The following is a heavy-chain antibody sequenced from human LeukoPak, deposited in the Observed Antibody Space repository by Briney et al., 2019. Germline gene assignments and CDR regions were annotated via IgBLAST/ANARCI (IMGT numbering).Heavy chain of an antibody. Sequence: GGSLRLPCAASGFTFDDYAMHWVRQAPGKGLEWVSGISWKSGSIGYADSVKGRFTISRDNAKNSLYLQMNSLRAEDMALYYCAKAGGGWELLNYFDYWGQGTLVTVSS. CDR3: AKAGGGWELLNYFDY. J-gene: IGHJ4*02. V-gene: IGHV3-9*03. D-gene: IGHD1-26*01. CDR1: GFTFDDYA. CDR2: ISWKSGSI.